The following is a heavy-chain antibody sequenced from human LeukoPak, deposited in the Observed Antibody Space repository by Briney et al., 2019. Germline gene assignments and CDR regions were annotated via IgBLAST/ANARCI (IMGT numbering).Heavy chain of an antibody. CDR2: ISGSGGST. D-gene: IGHD6-6*01. Sequence: PGGTLRLSCAASGFTFSTYGMSWVRQAPGKGLEWVSAISGSGGSTYYADSVKGRFTISRDNSKNTLYLQMNSLRAEDTAVYYCAKMDRPHSSSSTDYWGQGTLVTVSS. V-gene: IGHV3-23*01. CDR1: GFTFSTYG. J-gene: IGHJ4*02. CDR3: AKMDRPHSSSSTDY.